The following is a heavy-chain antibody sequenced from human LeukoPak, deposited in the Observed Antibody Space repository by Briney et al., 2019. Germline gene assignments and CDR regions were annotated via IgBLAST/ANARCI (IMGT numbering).Heavy chain of an antibody. CDR3: AKDRVTTVTTFFSQFDY. CDR2: ITGSGDKT. J-gene: IGHJ4*02. Sequence: PGGSLRLSCAASGFTVSSKYMSWVRQAPGKGLEWVSGITGSGDKTSYTDSLKGRFTISRDNSKNTLFLQISSLRADDTAVYYCAKDRVTTVTTFFSQFDYWGQGTLVTVSS. D-gene: IGHD4-11*01. V-gene: IGHV3-23*01. CDR1: GFTVSSKY.